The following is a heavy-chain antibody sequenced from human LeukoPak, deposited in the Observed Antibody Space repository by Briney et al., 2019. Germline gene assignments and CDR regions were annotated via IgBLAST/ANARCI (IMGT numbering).Heavy chain of an antibody. V-gene: IGHV1-18*01. J-gene: IGHJ4*02. CDR1: GYTFGTYG. D-gene: IGHD3-10*01. Sequence: ASVKVSCKASGYTFGTYGISWIRQAPGQGLEWMGWISAYNGNTNYAQKFQGRVTMTTDTSTCTADMDLRSLRSDDTAVYYCARDQSFGSGSYQDYWGQGTLVTVSS. CDR2: ISAYNGNT. CDR3: ARDQSFGSGSYQDY.